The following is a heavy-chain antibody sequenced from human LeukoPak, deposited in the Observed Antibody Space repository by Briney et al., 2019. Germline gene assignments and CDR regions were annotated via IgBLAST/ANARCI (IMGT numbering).Heavy chain of an antibody. Sequence: SETLSLTCTVSGGYMNSYYWSWIRQPPGKGLEGIAYIYYSGSTNSNPSLKSRVTISVDTSKNQFSLKLSSVTAADTAVYYCARAKFYCSSTREDCHYYGMDVWGKGTTVTVSS. CDR1: GGYMNSYY. D-gene: IGHD2-2*01. CDR2: IYYSGST. J-gene: IGHJ6*04. CDR3: ARAKFYCSSTREDCHYYGMDV. V-gene: IGHV4-59*01.